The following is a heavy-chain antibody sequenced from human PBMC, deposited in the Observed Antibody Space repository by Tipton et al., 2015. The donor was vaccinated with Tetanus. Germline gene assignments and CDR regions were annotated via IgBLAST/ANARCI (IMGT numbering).Heavy chain of an antibody. V-gene: IGHV3-30*18. CDR3: AKGTRSGWYGSFDY. CDR2: ISSDGSNK. CDR1: GFMFSDYG. D-gene: IGHD6-19*01. Sequence: SLRLSCEASGFMFSDYGMHWVRQAPGKGLEWVAFISSDGSNKNYADSVKGRFTISRDNSKNTLYVQMNSLRAEDTAVYYCAKGTRSGWYGSFDYWGQGTLVTVSS. J-gene: IGHJ4*02.